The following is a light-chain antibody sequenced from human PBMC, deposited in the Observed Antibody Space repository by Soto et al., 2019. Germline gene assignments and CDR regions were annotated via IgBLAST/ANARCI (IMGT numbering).Light chain of an antibody. CDR3: SSYTTTTTQV. CDR1: SSDVGAYNS. CDR2: KGT. Sequence: QSALAQPASVSGSPGQSITISCTGTSSDVGAYNSVSWYQQHPHKAPQVIIYKGTQRPSGVSNRFSGSTSGNAASLTISGLQADDEADYYCSSYTTTTTQVFGGGTQLTVL. V-gene: IGLV2-14*02. J-gene: IGLJ2*01.